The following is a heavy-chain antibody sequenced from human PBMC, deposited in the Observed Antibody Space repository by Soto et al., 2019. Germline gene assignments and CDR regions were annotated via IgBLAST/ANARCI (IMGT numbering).Heavy chain of an antibody. V-gene: IGHV1-3*01. D-gene: IGHD6-19*01. CDR2: INAGNGNT. J-gene: IGHJ4*01. Sequence: ASVKVSCKASGYTFTSYAMHWVRQAPGQRLEWMGWINAGNGNTKYSQKFQGRVTITRDTSASTAYMELSSLRAEDTAIYFCARVAYNHGWIFDYWGQGTLVTVSS. CDR3: ARVAYNHGWIFDY. CDR1: GYTFTSYA.